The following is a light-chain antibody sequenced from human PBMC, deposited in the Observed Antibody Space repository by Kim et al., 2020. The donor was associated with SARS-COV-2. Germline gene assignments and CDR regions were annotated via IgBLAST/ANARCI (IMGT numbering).Light chain of an antibody. J-gene: IGLJ3*02. CDR3: SAWDSSLSAWV. CDR1: SNNVGYEG. Sequence: RQTATLTCTRNSNNVGYEGAAWLQQHQGNPPKLLSYRNNNRPSGISDRFSASRSGNTASLTITGLQPEDETDYYCSAWDSSLSAWVFGGGTQLTVL. CDR2: RNN. V-gene: IGLV10-54*04.